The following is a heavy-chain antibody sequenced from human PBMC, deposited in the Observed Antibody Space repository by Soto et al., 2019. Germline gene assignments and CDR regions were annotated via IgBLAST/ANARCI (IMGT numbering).Heavy chain of an antibody. J-gene: IGHJ6*02. D-gene: IGHD3-10*01. CDR3: AAASVRLYGYYNGMHV. V-gene: IGHV1-58*01. CDR1: GFTFTRSA. Sequence: ASVKLACKASGFTFTRSAVQWVRQPRGQRLEWIGWIVVGSGNTIYAQKLQERVTITRDMSTRTAYMELSSLRSEDTAVYYCAAASVRLYGYYNGMHVWGQGPTVTVS. CDR2: IVVGSGNT.